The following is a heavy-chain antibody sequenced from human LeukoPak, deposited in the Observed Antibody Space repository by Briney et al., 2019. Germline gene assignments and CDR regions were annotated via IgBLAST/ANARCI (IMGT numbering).Heavy chain of an antibody. Sequence: GGSLRLSCAASGFTFSSDAMSWVRQAPGKGLEWVSAISGSGGSTYYADSVKGRFTISRDNSKNTLYLQMNSLRAEDTAVYYCAKHPRGSVVTAIRFDYWGQGTLVTVSS. CDR1: GFTFSSDA. J-gene: IGHJ4*02. CDR2: ISGSGGST. V-gene: IGHV3-23*01. D-gene: IGHD2-21*02. CDR3: AKHPRGSVVTAIRFDY.